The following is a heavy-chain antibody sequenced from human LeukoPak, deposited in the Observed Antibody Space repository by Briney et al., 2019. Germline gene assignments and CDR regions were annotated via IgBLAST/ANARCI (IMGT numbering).Heavy chain of an antibody. CDR3: ARRAITQGFDY. J-gene: IGHJ4*02. CDR1: GYTSTSYY. V-gene: IGHV1-46*01. Sequence: VASVKVSCKASGYTSTSYYMHWVRQAPGQGLEWMGIINPSGGSTSYAQKFQGRVTMTRDTSTSTVYMELSSLRSEDTAVYYCARRAITQGFDYWGQGTLVTVSS. D-gene: IGHD3-10*01. CDR2: INPSGGST.